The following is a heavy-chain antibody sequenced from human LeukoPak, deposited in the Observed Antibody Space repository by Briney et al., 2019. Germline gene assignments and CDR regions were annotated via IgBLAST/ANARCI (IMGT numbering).Heavy chain of an antibody. CDR1: GGSISSSSYY. CDR2: IYYSGST. V-gene: IGHV4-39*01. CDR3: ARPGSSSWYGNWFDP. D-gene: IGHD6-13*01. J-gene: IGHJ5*02. Sequence: PSETLSLTCTVSGGSISSSSYYWGWIRQPPGKGLAWIGSIYYSGSTYYNPSLKSRVTISVDTSKNQFSLKLSSVTAADTAVYYCARPGSSSWYGNWFDPWGQGTLVTVSS.